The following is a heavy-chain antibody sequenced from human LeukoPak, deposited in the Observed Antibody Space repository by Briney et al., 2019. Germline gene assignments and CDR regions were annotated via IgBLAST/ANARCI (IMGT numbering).Heavy chain of an antibody. CDR3: ARVADGYYFDY. V-gene: IGHV1-2*02. D-gene: IGHD6-25*01. J-gene: IGHJ4*02. CDR1: GYPFTGYY. Sequence: ASVNVSCKASGYPFTGYYMHWVRQAPGQGLDWMGWINPNSGDTNYAQKFHGRVTMTSDTSINTAYMELSRLTSDDTAVYHCARVADGYYFDYWGQGTLVTVSS. CDR2: INPNSGDT.